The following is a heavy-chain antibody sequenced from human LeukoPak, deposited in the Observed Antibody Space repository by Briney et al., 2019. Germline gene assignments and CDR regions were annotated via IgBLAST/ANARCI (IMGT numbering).Heavy chain of an antibody. D-gene: IGHD3-3*01. CDR1: GYIFTVYG. V-gene: IGHV1-18*01. J-gene: IGHJ4*02. CDR2: INTFSGST. Sequence: GASVKVSSKVSGYIFTVYGISWVRQAPGQGLEWMGWINTFSGSTYYAQKFQGRVTMTTDTSTSTAYMDLRSLRSDDTAVYYCARWRYDFWSGYSDYWGQGTLVTVSS. CDR3: ARWRYDFWSGYSDY.